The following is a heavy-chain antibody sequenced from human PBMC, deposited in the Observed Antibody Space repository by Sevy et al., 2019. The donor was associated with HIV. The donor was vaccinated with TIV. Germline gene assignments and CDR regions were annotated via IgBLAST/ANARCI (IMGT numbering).Heavy chain of an antibody. CDR3: AGCSYDSSGYFYYFYGLDV. J-gene: IGHJ6*02. Sequence: GGSLRLSCAASGFTFNNYYMSWVRQAPGKGLEWVANIKKDGSEKYYVDSVKGRFTISRDNAKNSLYLQMNSLRVEDTAVYYCAGCSYDSSGYFYYFYGLDVWGQGTTVTVSS. CDR2: IKKDGSEK. CDR1: GFTFNNYY. D-gene: IGHD3-22*01. V-gene: IGHV3-7*01.